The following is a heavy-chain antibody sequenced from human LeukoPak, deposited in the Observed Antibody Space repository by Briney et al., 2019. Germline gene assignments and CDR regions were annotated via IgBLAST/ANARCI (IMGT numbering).Heavy chain of an antibody. D-gene: IGHD4-23*01. Sequence: SGTLSLTCTVSGGSFSSYYWSWFRQPPGRGVEWVANINYIGSSNSNPSLESRSTLSIDTSKNQFSLKLSSVTAADTAVYYWASAFNTVADAVDIWGQGTRVTVSS. J-gene: IGHJ3*02. CDR3: ASAFNTVADAVDI. V-gene: IGHV4-59*01. CDR1: GGSFSSYY. CDR2: INYIGSS.